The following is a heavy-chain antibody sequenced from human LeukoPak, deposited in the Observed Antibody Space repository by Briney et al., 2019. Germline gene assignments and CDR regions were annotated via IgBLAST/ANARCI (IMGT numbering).Heavy chain of an antibody. CDR1: GGSISSGGYY. Sequence: PSETLSLTCTVSGGSISSGGYYWSWIRQHPGKGLEWIGYIYYSGSTYYNPSLKSRVTISVDTSKNQFSLKLSSVTAADTAAYYCARDSRGYQTPWWYWGQGTLVTVSS. J-gene: IGHJ4*02. CDR3: ARDSRGYQTPWWY. CDR2: IYYSGST. V-gene: IGHV4-31*03. D-gene: IGHD5-18*01.